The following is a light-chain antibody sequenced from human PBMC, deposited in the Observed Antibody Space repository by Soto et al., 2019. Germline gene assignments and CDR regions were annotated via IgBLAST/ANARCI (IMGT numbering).Light chain of an antibody. CDR2: GAS. Sequence: EIVMTQSPATVSVSPGERATLSCRASQSVSINLAWYQQKPGQAPRLLMYGASTRATNIPARFSGSGSGTEFTLTISSLQSEDVAVYYCQHYNSWPLTFGQGTKVEIK. V-gene: IGKV3-15*01. CDR1: QSVSIN. CDR3: QHYNSWPLT. J-gene: IGKJ1*01.